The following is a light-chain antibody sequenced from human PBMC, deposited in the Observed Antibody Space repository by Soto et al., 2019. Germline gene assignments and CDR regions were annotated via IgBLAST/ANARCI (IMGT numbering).Light chain of an antibody. CDR2: GAS. Sequence: EIVLTQSPGTLSLSPGERATLSCRASQSVSSSNLAWCCQKPGQAPRLLIYGASNRATGIPDRFSGSGSGTDFTLTISRVEPEDLAVYYCQQYGGSTMFTFGQGTKLEI. CDR3: QQYGGSTMFT. V-gene: IGKV3-20*01. J-gene: IGKJ2*01. CDR1: QSVSSSN.